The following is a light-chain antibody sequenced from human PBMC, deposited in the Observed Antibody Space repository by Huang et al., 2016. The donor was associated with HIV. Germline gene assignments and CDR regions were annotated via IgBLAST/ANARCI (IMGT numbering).Light chain of an antibody. J-gene: IGKJ1*01. V-gene: IGKV2-28*01. CDR3: MQVLQTPRT. CDR1: QSLLHSNGYNY. CDR2: LGS. Sequence: DIVMTQSPLSLPVTPGEPASISCKSSQSLLHSNGYNYLDWYQQKPGQSPQLLIYLGSNRVSGVPDRFSGGGSGTYFTLKISRVEAEDVGVYYCMQVLQTPRTFGQGTKVEIK.